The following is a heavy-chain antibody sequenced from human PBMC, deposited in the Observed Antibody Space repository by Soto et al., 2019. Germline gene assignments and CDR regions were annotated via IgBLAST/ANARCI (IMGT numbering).Heavy chain of an antibody. J-gene: IGHJ4*02. CDR3: ARGYCSSTSCYWMYYFDY. D-gene: IGHD2-2*01. Sequence: QVQLVQSGAEVKKPGASVKVSCKASGYTFTGYYMHWVRQAPGQGLEWMGWLNPNSGGTNYAQKFQGGVTMTRDTSISTAYMELSRLRSDDTAVYYCARGYCSSTSCYWMYYFDYWGQGTLVTVSS. V-gene: IGHV1-2*02. CDR2: LNPNSGGT. CDR1: GYTFTGYY.